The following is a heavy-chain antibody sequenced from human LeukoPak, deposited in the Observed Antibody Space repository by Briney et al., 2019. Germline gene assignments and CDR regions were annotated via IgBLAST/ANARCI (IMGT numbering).Heavy chain of an antibody. CDR2: IYYSGST. CDR3: ARHAVERVGAHFDY. V-gene: IGHV4-39*01. J-gene: IGHJ4*02. D-gene: IGHD1-26*01. CDR1: GGSISSSSYC. Sequence: SETLSLTCTVSGGSISSSSYCGGWIRQPPGKGMEWIGSIYYSGSTYYNPSLKSRVTISVDTSKNQFSLKLSSVTAADTAVYYCARHAVERVGAHFDYCGQGTLVTVSS.